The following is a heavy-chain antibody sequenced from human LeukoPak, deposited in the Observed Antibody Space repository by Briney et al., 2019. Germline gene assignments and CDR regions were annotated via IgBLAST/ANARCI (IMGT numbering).Heavy chain of an antibody. J-gene: IGHJ5*01. CDR2: TSYDGRSE. Sequence: GGSLRLSCVASGFTFITSSMHWVRQAPGKGLQWVAVTSYDGRSENYAESVKGRFSISRDNSNNTVYLQMSSLRPQDTAVYYCAKHYDYWSGYIRGFDSWGQGTLVTVSS. D-gene: IGHD3-3*01. CDR3: AKHYDYWSGYIRGFDS. CDR1: GFTFITSS. V-gene: IGHV3-30*18.